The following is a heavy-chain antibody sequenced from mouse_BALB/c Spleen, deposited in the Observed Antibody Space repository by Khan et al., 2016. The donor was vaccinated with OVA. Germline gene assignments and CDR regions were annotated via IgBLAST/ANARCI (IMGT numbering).Heavy chain of an antibody. CDR3: ARDYYYGTGYVDV. CDR2: ISSGGST. Sequence: EVQLVESGGGLVKPGGSLKLSCAASGFTFSSYAMSWVRQTPEKRLEWVASISSGGSTYYPDSVKGRFTISRDNARNILYLQMSSLRSKDTAMYYCARDYYYGTGYVDVWGAGTTVTVSS. D-gene: IGHD1-1*01. V-gene: IGHV5-6-5*01. CDR1: GFTFSSYA. J-gene: IGHJ1*01.